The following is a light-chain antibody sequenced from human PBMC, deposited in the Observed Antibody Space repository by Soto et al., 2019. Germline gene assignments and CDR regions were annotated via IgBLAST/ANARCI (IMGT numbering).Light chain of an antibody. CDR3: QPCNNWPLT. CDR2: DTS. J-gene: IGKJ4*01. V-gene: IGKV3-15*01. Sequence: EVVMRQSPATLSVSPGEVATLSCRARQGIGDTLAWYQHKPGQTPRLLIYDTSTRATGVPTMFSGSRSGAEFTLTINSLHSEAFAVYYWQPCNNWPLTFGGGTKVEIK. CDR1: QGIGDT.